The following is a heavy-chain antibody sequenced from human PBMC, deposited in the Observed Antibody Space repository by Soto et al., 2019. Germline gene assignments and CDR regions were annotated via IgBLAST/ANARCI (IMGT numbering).Heavy chain of an antibody. J-gene: IGHJ4*02. D-gene: IGHD2-15*01. V-gene: IGHV4-30-4*01. CDR2: IYYSGNT. CDR3: ARGLITGSQDSGGCYGLDG. CDR1: GRSISRVNYY. Sequence: PSETLSLTCTVSGRSISRVNYYWSWIRQPPGKGLEWIGYIYYSGNTYYKPSLKSRITISVDTSKNQFSLKLSSVTAADTAVYYCARGLITGSQDSGGCYGLDGWGQGTQVTVS.